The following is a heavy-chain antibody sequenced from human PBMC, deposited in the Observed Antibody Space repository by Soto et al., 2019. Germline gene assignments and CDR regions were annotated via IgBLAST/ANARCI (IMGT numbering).Heavy chain of an antibody. J-gene: IGHJ6*02. D-gene: IGHD3-3*01. CDR2: IYHSGST. CDR1: GGSISSSNW. Sequence: VQLQESCPGLVKPSGTLSLTCAVSGGSISSSNWWSCVRQPPGKGLAWIGEIYHSGSTNYNPSLKSRVTISVDKSKNQCSLKLISVTAADTAVYYCARELLEWFYGMDVWGQGTTVTVSS. CDR3: ARELLEWFYGMDV. V-gene: IGHV4-4*02.